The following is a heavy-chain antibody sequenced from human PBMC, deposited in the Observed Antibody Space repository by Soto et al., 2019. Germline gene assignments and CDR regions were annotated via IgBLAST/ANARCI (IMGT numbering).Heavy chain of an antibody. CDR2: INPSGGST. CDR1: GYTFTSYY. Sequence: VASVKVSCKASGYTFTSYYMHWVRQAPGQGLEWMGIINPSGGSTSYAQKFQGRVTMTRDTSTSTVYMELSSLRSEDTAVYYCARSQIAAAGHYYYGMDVWGQGTTVTVSS. J-gene: IGHJ6*02. V-gene: IGHV1-46*01. CDR3: ARSQIAAAGHYYYGMDV. D-gene: IGHD6-13*01.